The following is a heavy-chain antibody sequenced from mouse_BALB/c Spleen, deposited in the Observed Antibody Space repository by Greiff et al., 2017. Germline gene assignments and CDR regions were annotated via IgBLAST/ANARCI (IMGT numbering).Heavy chain of an antibody. J-gene: IGHJ4*01. V-gene: IGHV1-9*01. CDR3: ARTKYGKENYYAMDY. CDR1: GYTFSSYW. CDR2: ILPGSGST. D-gene: IGHD2-10*02. Sequence: VQLQQSGAELMKPGASVKISCKATGYTFSSYWIEWVKQRPGHGLEWIGEILPGSGSTNYNEKFKGKATFTADTSSNTAYMQLSSLTSEDSAVYYCARTKYGKENYYAMDYWGQGTSVTVSS.